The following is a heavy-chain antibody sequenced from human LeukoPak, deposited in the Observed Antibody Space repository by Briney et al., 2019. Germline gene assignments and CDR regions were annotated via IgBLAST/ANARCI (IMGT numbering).Heavy chain of an antibody. D-gene: IGHD6-13*01. J-gene: IGHJ2*01. CDR3: ARGLIAAAGHYWYFDL. CDR2: MNPNSGNT. CDR1: GYTFTSYD. V-gene: IGHV1-8*01. Sequence: ASVTVSCKASGYTFTSYDINWVRQATGQGLEWMGWMNPNSGNTGYAQKFQGRVTMTRNTSISTAYMELSSLRSEDTAVYYCARGLIAAAGHYWYFDLWGRGTLVTVSS.